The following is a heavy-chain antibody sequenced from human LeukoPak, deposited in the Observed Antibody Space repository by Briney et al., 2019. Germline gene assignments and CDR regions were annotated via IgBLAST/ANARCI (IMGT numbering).Heavy chain of an antibody. D-gene: IGHD2-2*01. V-gene: IGHV3-30-3*01. CDR1: GFTFSSYA. CDR2: ISYDGSNK. CDR3: AKGNLRIVVPAAIHFDY. J-gene: IGHJ4*02. Sequence: PGRSLRLSCAASGFTFSSYAMHWVRQAPGKGLEWVAVISYDGSNKYYADSVKGRFTISRDNSKNTLYLQMNSLRAEDTAIYYCAKGNLRIVVPAAIHFDYWGQGTLVTVSS.